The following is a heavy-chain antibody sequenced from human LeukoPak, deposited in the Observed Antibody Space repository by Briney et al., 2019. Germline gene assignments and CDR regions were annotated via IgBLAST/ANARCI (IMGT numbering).Heavy chain of an antibody. CDR1: GGSISSGGYY. CDR3: AREIRRYCTNGVCYRGYFDY. D-gene: IGHD2-8*01. J-gene: IGHJ4*02. V-gene: IGHV4-31*03. CDR2: IYYSGST. Sequence: SETLSLTCTVSGGSISSGGYYWSWIRQHPGKGLEWIGYIYYSGSTYYNPSLKSRVTISVDTSKNQFSLKLSSVTAADTAVYYCAREIRRYCTNGVCYRGYFDYWGQGTLVTVSS.